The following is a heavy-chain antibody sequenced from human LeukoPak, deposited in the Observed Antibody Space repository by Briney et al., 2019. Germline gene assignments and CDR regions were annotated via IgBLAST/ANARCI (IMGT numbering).Heavy chain of an antibody. V-gene: IGHV1-2*02. J-gene: IGHJ5*02. CDR3: ARDSTVTTLPFDP. CDR2: INPNSGGT. CDR1: GYTFTGYY. Sequence: ASVKVSCKASGYTFTGYYMHWVRQAPGQGLEWMGGINPNSGGTNYAQKFQGRVTMTRDTSISTAYMELSRLRSDDTAVYYCARDSTVTTLPFDPWGQGTLVTVSS. D-gene: IGHD4-17*01.